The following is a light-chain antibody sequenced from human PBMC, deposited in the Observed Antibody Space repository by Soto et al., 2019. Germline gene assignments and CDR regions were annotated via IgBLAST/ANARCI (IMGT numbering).Light chain of an antibody. V-gene: IGLV2-8*01. CDR3: SSYAGSNNFV. J-gene: IGLJ1*01. Sequence: QSALTQPRSESGSPGQSVTISCTGTSSDVGGYNYVSWYQQHPGKAPKLMIYEVSERPSGVPDRFSGSKSSNTASLTVSGLQAEDEADYYCSSYAGSNNFVFGTGTKVTVL. CDR1: SSDVGGYNY. CDR2: EVS.